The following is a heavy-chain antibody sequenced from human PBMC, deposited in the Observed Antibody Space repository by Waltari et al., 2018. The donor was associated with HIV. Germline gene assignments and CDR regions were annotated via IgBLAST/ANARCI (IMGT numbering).Heavy chain of an antibody. CDR1: GYSFTSYW. D-gene: IGHD3-22*01. Sequence: EVQLVQSGAEVKKPGESLKISCKASGYSFTSYWIGWVRQMPGKGREWMGIISPGYSETKDSPSFQGQVTISADKSISTAYLQWSSLKASDTAMYYCATSRSTYYDTGGYFDYWGQGTLVTVSS. J-gene: IGHJ4*02. CDR2: ISPGYSET. CDR3: ATSRSTYYDTGGYFDY. V-gene: IGHV5-51*03.